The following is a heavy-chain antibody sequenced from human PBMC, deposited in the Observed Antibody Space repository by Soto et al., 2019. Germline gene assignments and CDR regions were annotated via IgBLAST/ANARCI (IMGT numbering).Heavy chain of an antibody. Sequence: ETLSLTCAVYGGSFSGYYWSWIRQPPGKGLEWIGEINHSGSTNYNPSLKSRVTISVDTSKNQFSLKLSSVTAADTAVYYCARAFTGFWSGYKMTAAFDIWGQGTMVTVS. J-gene: IGHJ3*02. D-gene: IGHD3-3*01. CDR3: ARAFTGFWSGYKMTAAFDI. V-gene: IGHV4-34*01. CDR1: GGSFSGYY. CDR2: INHSGST.